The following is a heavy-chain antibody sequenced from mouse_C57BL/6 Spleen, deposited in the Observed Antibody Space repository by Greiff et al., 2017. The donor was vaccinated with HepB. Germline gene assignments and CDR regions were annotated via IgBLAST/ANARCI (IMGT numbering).Heavy chain of an antibody. J-gene: IGHJ1*03. CDR2: ISGGGGNT. CDR1: GFTFSSYT. CDR3: ARQVHWYFDV. Sequence: EVKVEESGGGLVKPGGSLKLSCAASGFTFSSYTMSWVRQTPEKRLEWVATISGGGGNTYYPDSVKGRFTISRDNAKNTLYLQMSSLRSEDTALYYCARQVHWYFDVWGTGTTVTVSS. V-gene: IGHV5-9*01.